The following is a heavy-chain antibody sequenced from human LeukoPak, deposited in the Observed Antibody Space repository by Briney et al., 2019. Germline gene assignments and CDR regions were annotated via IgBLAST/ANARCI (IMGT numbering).Heavy chain of an antibody. V-gene: IGHV4-4*07. D-gene: IGHD5-18*01. Sequence: SETLSLTCTVSGGSISIYHWGWVRQPAGKGLEWIWRIYTSGSTNYNPSLKSRVTMSVDKSKNQFSLKLSSVTAADTAVYYCARDGLYSYGYSYFDYWGQGTLVTVSS. J-gene: IGHJ4*02. CDR1: GGSISIYH. CDR2: IYTSGST. CDR3: ARDGLYSYGYSYFDY.